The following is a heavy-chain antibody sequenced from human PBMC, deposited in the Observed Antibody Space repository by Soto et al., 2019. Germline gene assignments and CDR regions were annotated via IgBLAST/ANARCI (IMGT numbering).Heavy chain of an antibody. CDR1: GFTFSTYS. CDR3: ARDLDSYSSSWGLGY. D-gene: IGHD6-13*01. CDR2: ISGSTSTI. V-gene: IGHV3-48*01. Sequence: GGSLRLSCAASGFTFSTYSMNWVRQAPGKGLDWVSYISGSTSTIYYADSVKGRFTISRDNAKNSLYLQMNSLRAEDTAVYYCARDLDSYSSSWGLGYWGQGTLVTVSS. J-gene: IGHJ4*02.